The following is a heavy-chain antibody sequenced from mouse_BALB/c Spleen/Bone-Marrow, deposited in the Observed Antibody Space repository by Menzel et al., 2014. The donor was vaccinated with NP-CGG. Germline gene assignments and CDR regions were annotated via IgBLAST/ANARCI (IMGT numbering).Heavy chain of an antibody. J-gene: IGHJ2*01. CDR1: GYTFTDYY. V-gene: IGHV1-26*01. CDR3: ARSRYIDN. CDR2: INPNTDGT. Sequence: EVQLQQSGPELVKPGTSVQMSCKASGYTFTDYYMMWVRQSHGKSLEWIGHINPNTDGTFYDQKFKGKATLTVDKSSSTAYMQLNSLTSEDSAVYYCARSRYIDNWGQGTTLTVSS. D-gene: IGHD3-3*01.